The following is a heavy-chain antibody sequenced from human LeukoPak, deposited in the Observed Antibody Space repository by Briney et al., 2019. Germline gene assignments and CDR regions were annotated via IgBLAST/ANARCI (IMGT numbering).Heavy chain of an antibody. CDR2: INHSGST. Sequence: SESLSLTCAVYGGSFSGYYWSWIRQPPGKGLEWMGEINHSGSTNYNPSLKSRVTISVDTSKNQFSLKLSSVTAADTAVYYCAGGPFAGLLWDLLNWFDPWGQGTLVTVSS. V-gene: IGHV4-34*01. D-gene: IGHD3-10*01. CDR3: AGGPFAGLLWDLLNWFDP. J-gene: IGHJ5*02. CDR1: GGSFSGYY.